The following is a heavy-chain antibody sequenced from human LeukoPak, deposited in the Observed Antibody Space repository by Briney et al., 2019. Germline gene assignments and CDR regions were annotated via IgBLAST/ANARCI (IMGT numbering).Heavy chain of an antibody. CDR1: GVTFSRFW. D-gene: IGHD3-16*01. J-gene: IGHJ4*02. Sequence: GGSLRLSCAASGVTFSRFWMSWMRQTPGKGLEWLGNINQDGREKYYLESVRGRITISRDNAKNSLYLQMSSLRAEATAVYYCVRDYFWGTYYPDCWGQGTLVSVSS. CDR2: INQDGREK. V-gene: IGHV3-7*01. CDR3: VRDYFWGTYYPDC.